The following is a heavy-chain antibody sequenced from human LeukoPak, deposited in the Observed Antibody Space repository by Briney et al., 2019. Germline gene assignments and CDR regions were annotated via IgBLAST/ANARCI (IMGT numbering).Heavy chain of an antibody. Sequence: SETLSLTCIVPGGSISSSSYYWAWIRQPPGKGLEWIGTFYSGGSAYYNPSLTSRVSISKDTSDNQFSLRLYSVTAADTAVYYCARKQGGTMYDVWGQGTTVTVSS. CDR1: GGSISSSSYY. D-gene: IGHD1-7*01. CDR2: FYSGGSA. V-gene: IGHV4-39*07. J-gene: IGHJ6*02. CDR3: ARKQGGTMYDV.